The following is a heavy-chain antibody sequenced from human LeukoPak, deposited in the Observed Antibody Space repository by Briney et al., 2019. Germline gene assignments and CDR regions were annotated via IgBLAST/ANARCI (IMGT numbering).Heavy chain of an antibody. CDR1: GDTFTSYA. Sequence: ASVKVSCKASGDTFTSYAIRWVRQAPGQGLEWMRGIIPINGNAKYSQKFQGRVTIIRDTSTSTAYMELSSLRSEDTAVYYCARDHWFDPWGQGTLVTVSS. CDR3: ARDHWFDP. J-gene: IGHJ5*02. V-gene: IGHV1-3*01. CDR2: IIPINGNA.